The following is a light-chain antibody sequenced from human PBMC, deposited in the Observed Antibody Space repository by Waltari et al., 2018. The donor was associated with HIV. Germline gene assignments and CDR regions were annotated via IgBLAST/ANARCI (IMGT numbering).Light chain of an antibody. CDR2: DVS. V-gene: IGLV2-23*02. J-gene: IGLJ1*01. CDR1: SSDVGGYNY. CDR3: CSYAGSSTF. Sequence: QSALTQPASVSGSPGQSITISCTGTSSDVGGYNYVSWYQQPPGKAPKLMIYDVSKRPAVVSNRFSGSKSGNTASLTISGLQAEDEADYYCCSYAGSSTFFGTGTKVTVL.